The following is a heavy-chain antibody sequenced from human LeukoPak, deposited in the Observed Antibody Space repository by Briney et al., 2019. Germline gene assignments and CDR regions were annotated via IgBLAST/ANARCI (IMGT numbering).Heavy chain of an antibody. CDR2: FDPEYGET. J-gene: IGHJ4*02. D-gene: IGHD3-22*01. CDR3: AKTPFGTKWFFDY. Sequence: ASVKVSSKVSGSTLTELSMHWVRQAPGKGFEWMGGFDPEYGETIYAQKFQGRVTMTEDTSADTAYMEVSNLRSEDTAVYYCAKTPFGTKWFFDYWGQGTLVTVSS. V-gene: IGHV1-24*01. CDR1: GSTLTELS.